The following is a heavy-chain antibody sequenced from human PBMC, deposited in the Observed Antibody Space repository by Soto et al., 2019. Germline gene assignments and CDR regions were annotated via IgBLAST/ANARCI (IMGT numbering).Heavy chain of an antibody. CDR2: VNPTSGST. J-gene: IGHJ5*02. CDR3: ARLDIVGPTSVP. CDR1: GYTFTTHY. Sequence: QVQLLQSGAEVKRPGAFVNVSCKAFGYTFTTHYMHWVRQAPGQGLEWMGIVNPTSGSTTYAQKFQGRVTMTRDTSTRTVYMELNSLRSEDTAVYYCARLDIVGPTSVPWGQGTLVTVSS. V-gene: IGHV1-46*01. D-gene: IGHD1-26*01.